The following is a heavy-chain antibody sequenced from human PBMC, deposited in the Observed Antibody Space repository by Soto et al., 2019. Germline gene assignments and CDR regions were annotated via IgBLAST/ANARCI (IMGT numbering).Heavy chain of an antibody. CDR2: IFSNDEQ. D-gene: IGHD5-18*01. CDR1: GFSLSNPRMG. Sequence: QVTLKESGPALVKPTETLTLTCTVSGFSLSNPRMGVSWIRQPPGKALERLAHIFSNDEQSYNTSLKSRLAIFKDISKSQVALTMTNMDPVDTATYYCARTKYSGRYGYGFWGQGILVSVSS. J-gene: IGHJ4*02. CDR3: ARTKYSGRYGYGF. V-gene: IGHV2-26*01.